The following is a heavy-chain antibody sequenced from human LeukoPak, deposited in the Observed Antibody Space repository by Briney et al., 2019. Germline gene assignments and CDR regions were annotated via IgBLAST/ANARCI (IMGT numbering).Heavy chain of an antibody. Sequence: GASLKVSCKASGGTFSSYAFNWVRQAPGQGLEWMGRIIPIFGTTTYAQKFQGRVTITTDESTSTTYMEVSSLRSEDTAVYYCARHPYSSSGDYGPDYFYMDVWGKRTTVTVSS. D-gene: IGHD6-6*01. CDR3: ARHPYSSSGDYGPDYFYMDV. CDR2: IIPIFGTT. CDR1: GGTFSSYA. V-gene: IGHV1-69*05. J-gene: IGHJ6*03.